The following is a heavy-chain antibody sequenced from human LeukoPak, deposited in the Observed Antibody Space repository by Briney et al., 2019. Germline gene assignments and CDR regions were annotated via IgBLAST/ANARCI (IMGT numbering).Heavy chain of an antibody. Sequence: PGGSLRLSCAASGFTVSSNYMSWVRPAPGKGLEWVSVIYSGGSTYYADSVKGRFTISRDNSKNALYLQMNSLRAEDTAVYYCARQGGSSWSPFDYWGQGTLVTVSS. J-gene: IGHJ4*02. CDR3: ARQGGSSWSPFDY. CDR1: GFTVSSNY. CDR2: IYSGGST. D-gene: IGHD6-13*01. V-gene: IGHV3-53*01.